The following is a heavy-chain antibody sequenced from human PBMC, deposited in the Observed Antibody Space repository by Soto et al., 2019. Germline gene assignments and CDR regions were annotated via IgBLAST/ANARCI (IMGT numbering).Heavy chain of an antibody. Sequence: SETLSLTCTVSGGSISSYYWCWIRQPPGKGLEWIGNIYYSGSTNYNPSLKSRVTISVDTSKNHFSLRLGSVTASDTALYYCARRYYGSGRLGPWGQGTLVTVSS. D-gene: IGHD3-10*01. J-gene: IGHJ5*02. V-gene: IGHV4-59*01. CDR2: IYYSGST. CDR3: ARRYYGSGRLGP. CDR1: GGSISSYY.